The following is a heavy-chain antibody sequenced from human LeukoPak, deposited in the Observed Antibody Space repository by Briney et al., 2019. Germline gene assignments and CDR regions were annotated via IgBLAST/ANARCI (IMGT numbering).Heavy chain of an antibody. Sequence: SETLSLTCAVYGGSFSGYHWNWIRPTPGRGLDWIEEINHRGHSNYNPSLESRVTISVDTSKNQFSLKLRSVTAADTAVYYCARDPTTVVTLPYYFDFWGQGTQVTVSS. J-gene: IGHJ4*02. D-gene: IGHD4-23*01. CDR1: GGSFSGYH. CDR3: ARDPTTVVTLPYYFDF. CDR2: INHRGHS. V-gene: IGHV4-34*01.